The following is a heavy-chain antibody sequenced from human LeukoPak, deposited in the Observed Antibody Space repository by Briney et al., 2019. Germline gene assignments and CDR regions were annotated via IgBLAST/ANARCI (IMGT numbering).Heavy chain of an antibody. D-gene: IGHD6-19*01. CDR1: GFTFSSYA. CDR2: TSYDGSNK. J-gene: IGHJ4*02. Sequence: GGSLRLSCAASGFTFSSYAMHWVRQAPGKGLEWVAVTSYDGSNKYYADSVKGRFTISRDNSKNTLYLQMNSLRAEDTAVYYCAKEAYSSGWYLTFDYWGQGTLVTVSS. V-gene: IGHV3-30*04. CDR3: AKEAYSSGWYLTFDY.